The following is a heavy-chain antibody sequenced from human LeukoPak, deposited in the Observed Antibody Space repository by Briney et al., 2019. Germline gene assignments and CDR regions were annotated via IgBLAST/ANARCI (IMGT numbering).Heavy chain of an antibody. CDR2: INSDGSST. V-gene: IGHV3-74*01. J-gene: IGHJ4*02. D-gene: IGHD2-15*01. CDR1: GFTFSDYW. CDR3: ARDAGGSCYY. Sequence: GGSLRLSCVASGFTFSDYWMHWVRQAPDEGLVWVSRINSDGSSTSYADSVKGRFTISRDNAKNTLYLQMNSLRAEDTAVYYCARDAGGSCYYWGQGTLVTVSS.